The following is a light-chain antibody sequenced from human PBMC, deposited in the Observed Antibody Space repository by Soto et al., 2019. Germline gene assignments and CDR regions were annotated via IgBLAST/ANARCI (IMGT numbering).Light chain of an antibody. J-gene: IGKJ2*02. V-gene: IGKV1-39*01. Sequence: DIQMTQSPSSLSASVGDRVTITCRASQSISSYLNWYQQKPVKAPKLLIYAASSLQSGVPSRFSGSGSGTDFNLTISSLQPEDVATYYCQQSYSTPSTFGQGTKLEIK. CDR2: AAS. CDR3: QQSYSTPST. CDR1: QSISSY.